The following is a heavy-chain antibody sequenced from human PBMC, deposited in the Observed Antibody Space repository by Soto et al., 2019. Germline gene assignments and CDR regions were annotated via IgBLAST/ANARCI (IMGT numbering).Heavy chain of an antibody. D-gene: IGHD6-19*01. CDR3: AKTTDGWFSAFEI. Sequence: PGGSLRLSCAASGFTFSTYAMIWVRQAPGKGLEWVSVITGSGGSTYYADSVKGRFTISRDTSKNTLFLQMNSLRAEDTAVYYCAKTTDGWFSAFEIWGQGTMVTVSS. CDR1: GFTFSTYA. V-gene: IGHV3-23*01. J-gene: IGHJ3*02. CDR2: ITGSGGST.